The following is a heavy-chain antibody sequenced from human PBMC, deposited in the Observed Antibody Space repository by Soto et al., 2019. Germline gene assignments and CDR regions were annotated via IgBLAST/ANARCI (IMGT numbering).Heavy chain of an antibody. J-gene: IGHJ4*02. CDR1: GYTFTNYY. CDR3: ARAPNYGGSPGNLDS. D-gene: IGHD4-17*01. V-gene: IGHV1-46*01. Sequence: QVQLVQSGAEVKKPGASVKVSCKASGYTFTNYYMHWVRQAPGQGPEWMAIIDPRAGSTSNAQKFPGRVTLTWDTSTTTVYMDLSSLRSEDTAVYYCARAPNYGGSPGNLDSWGQGTLVTDSS. CDR2: IDPRAGST.